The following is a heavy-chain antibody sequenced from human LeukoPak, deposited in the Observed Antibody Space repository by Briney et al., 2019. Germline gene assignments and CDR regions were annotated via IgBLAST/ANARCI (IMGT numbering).Heavy chain of an antibody. CDR3: ARLVVTSKLDWFDP. V-gene: IGHV4-61*01. D-gene: IGHD3-22*01. CDR1: GDSVSNDNFY. CDR2: IYYSGGA. J-gene: IGHJ5*02. Sequence: SETLSLTCTVSGDSVSNDNFYWGWIRQPPGKGLEWIGYIYYSGGANSNPSLKSRVTISVDTSKNQFSLKLSSVTAADTAVYYCARLVVTSKLDWFDPWGQGTLVTVSS.